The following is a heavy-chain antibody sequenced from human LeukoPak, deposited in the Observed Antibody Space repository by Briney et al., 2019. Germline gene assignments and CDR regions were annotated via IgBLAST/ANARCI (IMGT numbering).Heavy chain of an antibody. D-gene: IGHD3-10*01. J-gene: IGHJ4*02. CDR2: MNPNSGNT. CDR1: GYTFTSYD. Sequence: GASVKVSCKASGYTFTSYDINWVRQATGQGLEWMGWMNPNSGNTGYAQKFQGRVTMTRNTSISTAYMELSSLRSEDTAVYYCASLVPYYGSGSYYKTFDCWGQGTLVTVSS. V-gene: IGHV1-8*01. CDR3: ASLVPYYGSGSYYKTFDC.